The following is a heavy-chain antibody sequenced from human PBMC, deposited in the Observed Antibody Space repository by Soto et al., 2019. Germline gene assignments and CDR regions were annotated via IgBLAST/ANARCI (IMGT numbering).Heavy chain of an antibody. J-gene: IGHJ4*02. CDR3: AGERGSGWTIEY. D-gene: IGHD6-19*01. CDR1: GFTFSSYA. V-gene: IGHV3-30-3*01. Sequence: QVQLVESGGGVVQPGRSLRLSCAASGFTFSSYAMHWVRQAPGKGLEWVAVISYDGSNKYYAESMKGRFTISRDNSKNQMYLPMNSLSAEDKAVYYCAGERGSGWTIEYWGQGTLVTVSS. CDR2: ISYDGSNK.